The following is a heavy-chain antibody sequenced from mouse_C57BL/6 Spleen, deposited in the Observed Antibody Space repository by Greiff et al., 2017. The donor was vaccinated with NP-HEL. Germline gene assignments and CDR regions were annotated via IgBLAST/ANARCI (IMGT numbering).Heavy chain of an antibody. CDR2: IYPGNSDT. CDR1: GYTFTSYW. D-gene: IGHD2-3*01. Sequence: EVQLQQSGTVLARPGASVKMSCKTSGYTFTSYWMHWVKQRPGQGLEWIGAIYPGNSDTSYNQKFKGKAKLTAVTSASTADMELSSLTNEDSAVYYGTREDDGYHGWFAYWGQGTLVTVSA. V-gene: IGHV1-5*01. CDR3: TREDDGYHGWFAY. J-gene: IGHJ3*01.